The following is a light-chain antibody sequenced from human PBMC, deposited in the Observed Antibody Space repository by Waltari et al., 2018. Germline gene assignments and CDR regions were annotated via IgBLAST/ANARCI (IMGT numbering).Light chain of an antibody. CDR3: QQRSNWPLT. J-gene: IGKJ4*01. V-gene: IGKV3-11*01. CDR2: DAS. Sequence: EIVLTQSPATLSLSPGESVTLSCRASQSVGSYLAWHQQKPGQAPRLLIYDASNRATGIPVRFSGSGSGTDFTLTISSLEPEDFAVYYCQQRSNWPLTFGGGTKVEIK. CDR1: QSVGSY.